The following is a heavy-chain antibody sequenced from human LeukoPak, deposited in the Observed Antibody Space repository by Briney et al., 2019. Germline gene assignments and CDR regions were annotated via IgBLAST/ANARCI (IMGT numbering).Heavy chain of an antibody. Sequence: SVKVSCKASGFTFTNSAMQWVRQARGQRLEWIEWIVVGSGNTNYAQKFQERVTITRDMSTSTAYMELSSLRSEDTAVYYCAAAGESGSYSAWFDPWGQGTLVTVSS. CDR2: IVVGSGNT. J-gene: IGHJ5*02. D-gene: IGHD1-26*01. CDR1: GFTFTNSA. V-gene: IGHV1-58*02. CDR3: AAAGESGSYSAWFDP.